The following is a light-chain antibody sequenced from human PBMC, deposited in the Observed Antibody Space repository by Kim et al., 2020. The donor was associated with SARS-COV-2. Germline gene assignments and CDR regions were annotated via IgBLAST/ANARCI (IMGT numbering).Light chain of an antibody. CDR1: SRDICAYNY. J-gene: IGLJ1*01. CDR3: SSYAVNNNAV. Sequence: QSALTQPPSASGSPVQSVTISCTGTSRDICAYNYVSWYQQHPGKAPKVMIYEVTKRPSGVTDRFSGSKSGNTPSLTVSGLQAEEEADYYCSSYAVNNNAVLGTGTKVTVL. CDR2: EVT. V-gene: IGLV2-8*01.